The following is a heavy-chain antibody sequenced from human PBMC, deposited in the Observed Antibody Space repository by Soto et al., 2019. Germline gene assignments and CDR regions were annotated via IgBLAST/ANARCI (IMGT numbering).Heavy chain of an antibody. CDR1: GYTFTSYY. V-gene: IGHV1-46*01. CDR3: ARDVRATYYYDSSGSLDC. J-gene: IGHJ4*02. D-gene: IGHD3-22*01. CDR2: INPSGGST. Sequence: VKVSCKASGYTFTSYYMHWVRQAPGQGLEWMGIINPSGGSTSYAQKFQGRVTMTRDTSTSTVYMELSSQRSEDTAVYYCARDVRATYYYDSSGSLDCWGQGALVTVSS.